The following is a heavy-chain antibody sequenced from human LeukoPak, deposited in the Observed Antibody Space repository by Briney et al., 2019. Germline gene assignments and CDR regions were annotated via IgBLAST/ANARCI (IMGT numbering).Heavy chain of an antibody. CDR2: IYYSGST. CDR3: ARLYFDSTYYFDY. Sequence: TLSLTCTVSGGSISSGGYYWSWIRQHPGKGLEWIGYIYYSGSTYYNPSLKSRVTISVDTSKNQFSLKLSSVTAADTAVYYCARLYFDSTYYFDYWGQGTLVTVSS. D-gene: IGHD3-9*01. V-gene: IGHV4-31*03. CDR1: GGSISSGGYY. J-gene: IGHJ4*02.